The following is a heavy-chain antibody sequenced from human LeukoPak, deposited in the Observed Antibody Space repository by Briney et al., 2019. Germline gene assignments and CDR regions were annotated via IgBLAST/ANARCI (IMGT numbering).Heavy chain of an antibody. CDR3: ARGGFYTDPDAFDV. CDR2: IKQDGSEK. J-gene: IGHJ3*01. V-gene: IGHV3-7*04. Sequence: TGGSLRLSCAAPGFTFSTYWMSWVRQAPGKGLEWVANIKQDGSEKYYVDSVKGRFTISRDNTKNSLSLQMNSLRVEDTAVYYCARGGFYTDPDAFDVWGQGTMVTVSS. CDR1: GFTFSTYW. D-gene: IGHD2/OR15-2a*01.